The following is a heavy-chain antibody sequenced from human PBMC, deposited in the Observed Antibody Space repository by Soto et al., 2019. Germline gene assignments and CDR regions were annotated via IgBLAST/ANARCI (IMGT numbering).Heavy chain of an antibody. D-gene: IGHD1-26*01. J-gene: IGHJ6*02. Sequence: EVQLVESGGGLVQPGRSLRLSCAASGFTFDDYAMHWVRQAPGKGLEGVSGISWNSGSIGYADSVKSRFTISRDNAKNPLYVQMNRQSAEDTAFYSCAKEGGRDWGQGTTVTVSS. CDR3: AKEGGRD. CDR2: ISWNSGSI. CDR1: GFTFDDYA. V-gene: IGHV3-9*01.